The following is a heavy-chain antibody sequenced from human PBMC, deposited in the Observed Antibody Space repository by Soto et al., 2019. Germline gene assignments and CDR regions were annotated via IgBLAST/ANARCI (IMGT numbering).Heavy chain of an antibody. V-gene: IGHV4-59*01. J-gene: IGHJ4*02. Sequence: LSLTCTVSGDSISSYYWTWIRQPPGKGLEYIGYIYYSGRTYYNPSLKSRVTISVDTSKNQFSLKLSSVTAADTAVYYCARGHLGITTTGTWYDFDYWGQGTLVTVSS. D-gene: IGHD2-15*01. CDR1: GDSISSYY. CDR3: ARGHLGITTTGTWYDFDY. CDR2: IYYSGRT.